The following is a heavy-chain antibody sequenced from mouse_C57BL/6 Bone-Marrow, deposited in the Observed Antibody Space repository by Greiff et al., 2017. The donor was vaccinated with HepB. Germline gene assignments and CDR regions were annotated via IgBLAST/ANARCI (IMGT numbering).Heavy chain of an antibody. Sequence: QVQLKESGAELMKPGASVKLSCKATGYTFTGYWIEWVKQRPGHGLEWIGEILPGSGSTNYNEKFKGKATFTADTSSNTAYMQLSSLTTEDSAIYYCARSRVYYDYDGPMGWDYWGQGTSVTVSS. D-gene: IGHD2-4*01. CDR2: ILPGSGST. V-gene: IGHV1-9*01. CDR1: GYTFTGYW. CDR3: ARSRVYYDYDGPMGWDY. J-gene: IGHJ4*01.